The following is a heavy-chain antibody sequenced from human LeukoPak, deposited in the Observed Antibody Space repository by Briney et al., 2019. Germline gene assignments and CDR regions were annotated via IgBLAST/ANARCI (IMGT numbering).Heavy chain of an antibody. D-gene: IGHD3-10*01. CDR2: ITSGSSYI. CDR3: ATDTLGGSGSSDY. Sequence: GGSLRLSCAASGLTFSDYSMNWVRQAPGKGLEWVSFITSGSSYIYYADSVKGRFTISRDNAKNSLYLHMNSLSAEDTAVYYCATDTLGGSGSSDYWGQGTLVTVSS. V-gene: IGHV3-21*01. CDR1: GLTFSDYS. J-gene: IGHJ4*02.